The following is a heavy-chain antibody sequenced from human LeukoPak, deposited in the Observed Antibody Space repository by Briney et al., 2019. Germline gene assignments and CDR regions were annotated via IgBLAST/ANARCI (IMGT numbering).Heavy chain of an antibody. CDR3: ARDRCSSTSCYLFDY. Sequence: ASVKVSCKASGYTFTGYYMHWVRHAPGQGLEWMGWINPNSGGTNYAQKFQGRVTMTRDTSISTAYMELSRLRSDDTAVYYCARDRCSSTSCYLFDYWGQGTLVTVSS. D-gene: IGHD2-2*01. CDR2: INPNSGGT. CDR1: GYTFTGYY. V-gene: IGHV1-2*02. J-gene: IGHJ4*02.